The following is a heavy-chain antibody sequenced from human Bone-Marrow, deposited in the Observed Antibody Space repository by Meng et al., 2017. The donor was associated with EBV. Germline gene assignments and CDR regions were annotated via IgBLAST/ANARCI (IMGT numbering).Heavy chain of an antibody. D-gene: IGHD3-9*01. CDR1: GDTLSSYS. V-gene: IGHV1-69*01. J-gene: IGHJ4*02. CDR2: IIPIFGTT. Sequence: VQRVQSVTEVNNPGSSVKVSCKASGDTLSSYSIIWVRQVPGQGLEWMGEIIPIFGTTDHAQKYQGRVTITADESTRTVYMELNSLTSEDSAMYYCASGHNSSHQRRRYFFSWGQGTLVTASS. CDR3: ASGHNSSHQRRRYFFS.